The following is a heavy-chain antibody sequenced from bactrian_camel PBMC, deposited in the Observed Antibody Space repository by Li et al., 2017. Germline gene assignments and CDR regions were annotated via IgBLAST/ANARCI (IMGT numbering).Heavy chain of an antibody. V-gene: IGHV3S26*01. Sequence: HVQLVESGGGSVQAGGSLRLSCTAPGFTSNSCGMNWYRQAAGKQREWVSSISTDGSTSYTDSVKGRFTISKDNAKNLYLQMNALKPEDTAMYLCAADPRPCSVVGGVLHDHGYRGRGTQVTV. J-gene: IGHJ4*01. D-gene: IGHD3*01. CDR1: GFTSNSCG. CDR2: ISTDGST.